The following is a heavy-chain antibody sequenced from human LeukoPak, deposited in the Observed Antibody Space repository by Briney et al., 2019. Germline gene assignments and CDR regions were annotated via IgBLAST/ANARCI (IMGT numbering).Heavy chain of an antibody. D-gene: IGHD1-26*01. CDR1: GFTVINNY. CDR3: AMGATGEYSQF. CDR2: IYSGGRT. V-gene: IGHV3-53*01. J-gene: IGHJ1*01. Sequence: GGSLRLSCAASGFTVINNYLTWVRQAPGKGLEWVSDIYSGGRTHFADSVKGRFTISRDSSKNTLYLQMNSLRAEDTAVYYCAMGATGEYSQFWGQGTLVTVSS.